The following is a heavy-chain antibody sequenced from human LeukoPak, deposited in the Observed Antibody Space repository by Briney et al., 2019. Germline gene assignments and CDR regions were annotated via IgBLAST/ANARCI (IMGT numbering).Heavy chain of an antibody. D-gene: IGHD5-24*01. CDR1: GGSMTSAMYH. J-gene: IGHJ4*02. CDR3: ARGLQEMATFKGFNC. Sequence: PSETLSLTCTVSGGSMTSAMYHWTWIRQSAGRGLEWLGRIYPTGIPNYNPSLKNRITIAIDTSKNQFSLTLTSVTAADTAVYYCARGLQEMATFKGFNCWGQGTRVSVSS. V-gene: IGHV4-61*02. CDR2: IYPTGIP.